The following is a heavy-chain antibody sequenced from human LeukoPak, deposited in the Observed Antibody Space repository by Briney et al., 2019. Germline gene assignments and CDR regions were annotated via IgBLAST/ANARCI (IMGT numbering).Heavy chain of an antibody. Sequence: PGGSPRLSCAASGFTFSSYVMHWVRQAPGKGLEWVAFIRYDGSNKYYSDSVKGRFTISRDNSKNTLYLQMNSLRAEDTAVYYCARGLYCTNGVCYEYYYYYMDVWGKGTTVTVSS. CDR3: ARGLYCTNGVCYEYYYYYMDV. J-gene: IGHJ6*03. D-gene: IGHD2-8*01. CDR2: IRYDGSNK. V-gene: IGHV3-30*02. CDR1: GFTFSSYV.